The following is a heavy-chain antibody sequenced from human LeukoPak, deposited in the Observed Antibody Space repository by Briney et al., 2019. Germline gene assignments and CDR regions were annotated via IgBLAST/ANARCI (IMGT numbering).Heavy chain of an antibody. Sequence: PGGSLRLSCAASGFTFRSYAMSWVRQAPGKGLEWVSAISGSGGSGGSTDYADSVKGRFTISRDNSKNTLYLHMNSLRSEDTAVYYCARARYFDWLAYYYYGMDVWGQGTTVTVSS. V-gene: IGHV3-23*01. J-gene: IGHJ6*02. D-gene: IGHD3-9*01. CDR1: GFTFRSYA. CDR3: ARARYFDWLAYYYYGMDV. CDR2: ISGSGGSGGST.